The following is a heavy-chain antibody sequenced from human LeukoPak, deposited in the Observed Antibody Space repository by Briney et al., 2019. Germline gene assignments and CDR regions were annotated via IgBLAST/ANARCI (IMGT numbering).Heavy chain of an antibody. J-gene: IGHJ4*02. V-gene: IGHV3-23*01. D-gene: IGHD2-21*01. CDR3: ARRMVNRAIDY. CDR1: GFTFSSYA. CDR2: LGGSGGST. Sequence: GGPLRLSCAASGFTFSSYAMSWVRQAPGKGLEWVSGLGGSGGSTYYADSVKGRFTISGDNSKNTLYLQMNSLRAEDTAVYYCARRMVNRAIDYWGQGTLVTISS.